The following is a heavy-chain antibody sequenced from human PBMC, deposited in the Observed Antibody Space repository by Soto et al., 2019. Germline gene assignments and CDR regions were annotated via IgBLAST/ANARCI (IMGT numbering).Heavy chain of an antibody. CDR3: ARQSGSGSRRFDY. Sequence: QVQLVESGGGVVQPGRSLRLSCAASGFTFSSYAMHWVRQAPGKGLEWVAVISYDGSNQYYADSVKGRFTISRDNSKNTLYLQMNSLRAEDTAVYYCARQSGSGSRRFDYWGQGTLVTVSS. CDR2: ISYDGSNQ. J-gene: IGHJ4*02. D-gene: IGHD6-19*01. CDR1: GFTFSSYA. V-gene: IGHV3-30-3*01.